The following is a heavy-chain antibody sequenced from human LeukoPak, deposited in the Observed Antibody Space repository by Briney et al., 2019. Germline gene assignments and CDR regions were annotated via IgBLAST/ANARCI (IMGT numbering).Heavy chain of an antibody. V-gene: IGHV3-30-3*01. Sequence: GRSLRLSCAASGFTFSSYAMHWVRQAPGKGLEWVAVISYDGSNKYYADSVKGRFTISRDNSKNTLYLQMNSLRAEDTAVYYCARDLWGIAAAGGFDYWGQGTLVTVSS. J-gene: IGHJ4*02. CDR3: ARDLWGIAAAGGFDY. CDR2: ISYDGSNK. D-gene: IGHD6-13*01. CDR1: GFTFSSYA.